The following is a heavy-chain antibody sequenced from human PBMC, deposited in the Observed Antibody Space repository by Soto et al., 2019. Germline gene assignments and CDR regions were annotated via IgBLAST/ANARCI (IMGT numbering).Heavy chain of an antibody. CDR3: ARANSGDDDAFDY. CDR1: GYTFTGYY. CDR2: ISPNSGGT. V-gene: IGHV1-2*02. J-gene: IGHJ4*02. Sequence: ASVKVSCKASGYTFTGYYIHWVRQAPGQGLEWMGWISPNSGGTNSAQKFQGRVTLTRDTSINSVYMELSRLRSDDTAVYYCARANSGDDDAFDYWGQGTPVTVS. D-gene: IGHD5-12*01.